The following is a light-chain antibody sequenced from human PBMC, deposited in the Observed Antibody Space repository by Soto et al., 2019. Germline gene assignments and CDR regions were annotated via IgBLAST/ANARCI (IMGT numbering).Light chain of an antibody. CDR2: GAS. V-gene: IGKV3-20*01. J-gene: IGKJ4*01. Sequence: IACTQSPGPLSLSPGERATLSCSXSQSVSSSYLAWYQQQPGQAPRLLIYGASSRATGIPDRFSGSGSGTDVTLTISRLEPEDFAVYYCQQYGSSPLTFGGGTKWIS. CDR3: QQYGSSPLT. CDR1: QSVSSSY.